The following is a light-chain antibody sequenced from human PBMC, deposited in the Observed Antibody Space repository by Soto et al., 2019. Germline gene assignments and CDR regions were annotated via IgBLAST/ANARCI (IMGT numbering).Light chain of an antibody. CDR1: NSNLGAGYD. CDR2: GNR. J-gene: IGLJ3*02. CDR3: QAYDYSLTASV. Sequence: QSVLTQPPSVSGAPGQRVTISCTGNNSNLGAGYDVHWNQQLPGAAPKLVIFGNRNRPSGVPERFSGSKSGTSASLAITGLQAEDEADYYCQAYDYSLTASVFGGGTKLTVL. V-gene: IGLV1-40*01.